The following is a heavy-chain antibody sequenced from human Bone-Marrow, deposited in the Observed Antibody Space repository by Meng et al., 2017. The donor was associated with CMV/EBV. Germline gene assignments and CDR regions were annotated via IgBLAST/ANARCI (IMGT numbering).Heavy chain of an antibody. CDR1: GGSISSSSHH. D-gene: IGHD2-2*01. CDR3: ARCSTWLGRNWFDP. CDR2: MYSSGET. V-gene: IGHV4-39*07. J-gene: IGHJ5*02. Sequence: GSLRLSCIVSGGSISSSSHHWAWIRQPPGKGLEWIGSMYSSGETYYSPSLHSRVTTSADTSRNQFSLKLNSVTAADTAVYYCARCSTWLGRNWFDPWGQGALVTVSS.